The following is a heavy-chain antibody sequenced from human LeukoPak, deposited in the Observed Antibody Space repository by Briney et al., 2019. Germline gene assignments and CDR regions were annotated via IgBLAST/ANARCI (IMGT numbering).Heavy chain of an antibody. Sequence: GGSLRLSCAASGFTVITNDMTWVRQAPGKGLEWVSVLYSDGNTKYADSVQGRITNSSNNSKYTLYIEMNSLSPDDTAVYYCARGVEPLAANTLAYWGQGTLVTVSS. D-gene: IGHD3-16*01. CDR3: ARGVEPLAANTLAY. CDR2: LYSDGNT. V-gene: IGHV3-53*01. CDR1: GFTVITND. J-gene: IGHJ4*02.